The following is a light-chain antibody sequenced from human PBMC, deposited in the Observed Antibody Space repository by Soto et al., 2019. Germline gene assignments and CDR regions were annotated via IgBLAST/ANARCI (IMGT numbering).Light chain of an antibody. CDR3: QQYGSSPWT. Sequence: EIVLTQSPGTLSLSPGERATLSCRASQSVSSSYLAWYRQKPGQAPRLLIYGASSRATGIPDRFSGSGSGTDFTLTISRLAPEDFAVYYCQQYGSSPWTFGQGTKVDIK. CDR1: QSVSSSY. J-gene: IGKJ1*01. CDR2: GAS. V-gene: IGKV3-20*01.